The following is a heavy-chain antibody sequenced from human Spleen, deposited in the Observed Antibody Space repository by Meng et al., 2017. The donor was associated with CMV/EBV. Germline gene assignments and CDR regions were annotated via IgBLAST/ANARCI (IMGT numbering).Heavy chain of an antibody. D-gene: IGHD3-22*01. J-gene: IGHJ4*02. CDR2: VKSKTDGGTT. V-gene: IGHV3-15*01. Sequence: GESLKISCAASGFTFSDVWMSWVRQPPGKGLEWVGRVKSKTDGGTTDYATPVKGRFTISRDDSKTTVYLQMDSLRIEDTALYYCIRAFYYDSSGYYRFDFWGQGTLVTVSS. CDR3: IRAFYYDSSGYYRFDF. CDR1: GFTFSDVW.